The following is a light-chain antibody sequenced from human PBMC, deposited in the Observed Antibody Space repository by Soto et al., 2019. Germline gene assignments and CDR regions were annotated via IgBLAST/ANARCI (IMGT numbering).Light chain of an antibody. CDR3: ETWDSNTRV. CDR2: LEGSGSY. V-gene: IGLV4-60*03. CDR1: SGHSSYI. Sequence: QLVLTQSSSASASLGSSVKLTCTLSSGHSSYIIAWHQQQPGKAPRYLMKLEGSGSYNKGSGVPDRFSGSSSGADRYLTISNLQSGDEADYYCETWDSNTRVFGTGTKLTVL. J-gene: IGLJ1*01.